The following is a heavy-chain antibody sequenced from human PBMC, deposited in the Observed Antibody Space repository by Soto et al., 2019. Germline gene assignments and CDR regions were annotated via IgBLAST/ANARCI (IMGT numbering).Heavy chain of an antibody. D-gene: IGHD3-16*01. CDR1: GGTFSSYA. V-gene: IGHV1-69*05. CDR3: AKELGGYYYYGMDV. Sequence: KVSCKASGGTFSSYAISWVRQAPGQGLEWMGGIIPIFGTAKYSQKFQGRVTITRDTSASTAYMELSSLRSEDTAVYYCAKELGGYYYYGMDVWGQGTTVTVSS. CDR2: IIPIFGTA. J-gene: IGHJ6*02.